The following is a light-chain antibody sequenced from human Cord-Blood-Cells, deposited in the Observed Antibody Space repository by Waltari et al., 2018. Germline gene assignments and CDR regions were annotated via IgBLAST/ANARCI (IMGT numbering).Light chain of an antibody. V-gene: IGKV1-39*01. Sequence: DIQMTPSPSSLSASVGDRVTITCRASQSISSYLNWYQQKPGKAPKLLIYAASSLQSGVPSRFSGSGAGTDFTLTISSLQTEDFATYYGQQSYSAPFTFGPGTKVDIK. J-gene: IGKJ3*01. CDR2: AAS. CDR1: QSISSY. CDR3: QQSYSAPFT.